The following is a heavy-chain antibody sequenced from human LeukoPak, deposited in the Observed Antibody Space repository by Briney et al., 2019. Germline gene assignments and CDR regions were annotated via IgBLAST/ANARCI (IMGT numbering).Heavy chain of an antibody. V-gene: IGHV1-2*02. CDR1: GYTFTGYY. Sequence: AASVKVSFKASGYTFTGYYMHWVRQAPGQGLEWMGWINPNSGGTNCAQKFQGRVTMTRDTSISTAYMELSRLRSDDTAVYYCARGYIAAAGTGIDYWGQGTLVTVSS. J-gene: IGHJ4*02. CDR3: ARGYIAAAGTGIDY. D-gene: IGHD6-13*01. CDR2: INPNSGGT.